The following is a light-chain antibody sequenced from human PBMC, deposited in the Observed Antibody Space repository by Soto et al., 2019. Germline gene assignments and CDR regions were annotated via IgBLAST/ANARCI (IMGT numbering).Light chain of an antibody. Sequence: QSVLTQSPSASASLGASVKLTCTLSSGHSSYAIAWHQQQPEKGPRYLMKLNSDGSHNKGDGIPDRFSGSSSGAERYLTISSLQSEDEADSYCQTWGTGVQVFGGGTKLTVI. CDR1: SGHSSYA. V-gene: IGLV4-69*01. CDR2: LNSDGSH. J-gene: IGLJ3*02. CDR3: QTWGTGVQV.